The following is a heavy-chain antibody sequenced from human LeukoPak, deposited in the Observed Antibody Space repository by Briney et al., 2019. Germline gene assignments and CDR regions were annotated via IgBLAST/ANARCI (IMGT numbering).Heavy chain of an antibody. V-gene: IGHV1-69*06. CDR2: IIPIFGTA. CDR3: AREGGYSYAGNWFDP. CDR1: GGTFSSYA. D-gene: IGHD5-18*01. J-gene: IGHJ5*02. Sequence: SVKVSCKASGGTFSSYAISWVRQAPGQGLEWMGGIIPIFGTANYAQRFQGRVTITADKSTSTAYMEPSSLRSEDTAVYYCAREGGYSYAGNWFDPWAREPWSPSPQ.